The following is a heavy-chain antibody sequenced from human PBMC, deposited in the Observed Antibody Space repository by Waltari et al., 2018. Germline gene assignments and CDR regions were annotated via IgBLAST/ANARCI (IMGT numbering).Heavy chain of an antibody. CDR3: ARDGYSYGLGTFDI. J-gene: IGHJ3*02. CDR1: GFTFSYYW. CDR2: IRSDGSST. V-gene: IGHV3-74*01. Sequence: EVQLVESGGGLVQPGGSLRLSCAASGFTFSYYWMHWVRQAPGKGLVWVSRIRSDGSSTSYAESVKGRFTIARDNAKNTLYLQMNSLRAEDTAVYYCARDGYSYGLGTFDIWGQGTMVTVSS. D-gene: IGHD5-18*01.